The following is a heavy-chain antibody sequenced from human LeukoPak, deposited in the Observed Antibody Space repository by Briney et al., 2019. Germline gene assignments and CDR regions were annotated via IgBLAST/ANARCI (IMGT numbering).Heavy chain of an antibody. CDR3: ARVRSSSWYSDYYYYMDV. CDR1: VYTFTGYY. J-gene: IGHJ6*03. CDR2: INPNSGGT. D-gene: IGHD6-13*01. Sequence: GASVKVSCKASVYTFTGYYMHWVRQAPGQGLEWMGWINPNSGGTNYAQKFQGRVTMTRDTSISTAYMELSRLRSDDTAVYYCARVRSSSWYSDYYYYMDVWGKGTTVTVSS. V-gene: IGHV1-2*02.